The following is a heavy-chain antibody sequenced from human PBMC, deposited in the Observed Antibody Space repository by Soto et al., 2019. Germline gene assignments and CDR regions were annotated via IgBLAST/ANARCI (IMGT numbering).Heavy chain of an antibody. Sequence: QLQLQESGPGLVKPSETLSLTCTVSGGSISSSSYYWGWIRQPPGRGLEWIGSIYYSGSTYYNPSLKGRVTISVDTSKNQFSLKLSSVTAADTAVYYWASHRGTISLPDYWGQGTLVTVSS. CDR3: ASHRGTISLPDY. D-gene: IGHD3-9*01. CDR1: GGSISSSSYY. CDR2: IYYSGST. V-gene: IGHV4-39*01. J-gene: IGHJ4*02.